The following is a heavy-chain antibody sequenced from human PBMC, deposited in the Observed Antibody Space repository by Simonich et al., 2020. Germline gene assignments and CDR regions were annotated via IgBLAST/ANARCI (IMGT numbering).Heavy chain of an antibody. D-gene: IGHD4-4*01. V-gene: IGHV3-74*01. CDR3: ARDYSNYDAFDI. CDR2: INSDESRT. J-gene: IGHJ3*02. Sequence: EVQLVESGGGLVQPGGSLRLSCAASGFTFSSYWMHLVRQAPGKGLVVVSRINSDESRTSNADSGNGRFTISRDNAKNTLYLQMNSLRAEDTAVYYCARDYSNYDAFDIWGQGTMVTVSS. CDR1: GFTFSSYW.